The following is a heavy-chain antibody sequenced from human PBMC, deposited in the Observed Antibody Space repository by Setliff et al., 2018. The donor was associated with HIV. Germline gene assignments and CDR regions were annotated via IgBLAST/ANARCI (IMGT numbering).Heavy chain of an antibody. CDR1: GGSLSSYY. Sequence: PSETLSLTCAVYGGSLSSYYWGWIRQSPGAGLEWIGNINFSGDTYNNPSLKGRVTISLDSSKNQFSLKLSSVTAADTAVYYCARYYDSSGYSLEDAFDIWGQGTMVTVSS. CDR2: INFSGDT. D-gene: IGHD3-22*01. J-gene: IGHJ3*02. CDR3: ARYYDSSGYSLEDAFDI. V-gene: IGHV4-34*10.